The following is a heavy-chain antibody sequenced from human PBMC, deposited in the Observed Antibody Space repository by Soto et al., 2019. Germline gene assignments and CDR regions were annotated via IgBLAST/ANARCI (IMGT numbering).Heavy chain of an antibody. J-gene: IGHJ4*02. Sequence: GESLKISCKGSGYRFTTYWIGWVRQMPGKGLEWMGMIYHSDSDTRHSASFQGQVTISADKSIDTAYLQWNSLKASDAAMYYCARNYGTYFDFWGQGTLVTVSS. CDR2: IYHSDSDT. CDR1: GYRFTTYW. D-gene: IGHD3-10*01. V-gene: IGHV5-51*01. CDR3: ARNYGTYFDF.